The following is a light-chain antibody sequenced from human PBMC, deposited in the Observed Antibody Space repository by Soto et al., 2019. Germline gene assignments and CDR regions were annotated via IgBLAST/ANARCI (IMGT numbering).Light chain of an antibody. V-gene: IGKV3D-20*02. J-gene: IGKJ4*01. Sequence: EIVLTQSPGTLSLSPGERATLSCRASQSVSSSYLVWHQQKPGQAPRLLIYDASSRATGIPDRFSGSGSGTDFTLTISSLEPEDFAVYYCQQRSNWTLTFGGGTKVDIK. CDR1: QSVSSSY. CDR3: QQRSNWTLT. CDR2: DAS.